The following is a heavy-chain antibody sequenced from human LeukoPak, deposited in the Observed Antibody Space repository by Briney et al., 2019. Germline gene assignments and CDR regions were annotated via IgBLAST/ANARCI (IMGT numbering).Heavy chain of an antibody. V-gene: IGHV3-20*04. CDR1: GLDFDDYG. Sequence: PGGSLRLSCAVSGLDFDDYGMSWVRQAPGKGLEWVSGINWDGEATEYGDSVKGRFTISRDNAENALYLQMSSLRAEDTALYYCARDLSSSWYSLAYWGRGTLVTVSS. CDR2: INWDGEAT. CDR3: ARDLSSSWYSLAY. J-gene: IGHJ4*02. D-gene: IGHD6-13*01.